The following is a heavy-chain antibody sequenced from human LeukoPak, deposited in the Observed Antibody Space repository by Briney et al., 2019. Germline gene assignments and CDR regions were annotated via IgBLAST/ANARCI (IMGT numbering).Heavy chain of an antibody. CDR2: ISSSSSYI. V-gene: IGHV3-21*04. Sequence: GGSLRLSCAASGFTFSSYSMNWVRQAPGKGLEWVSSISSSSSYIYYADSVKGRFTISRDNSKNTLYLQMNSLRAEDTAVYYCAKDVRWFGEFPQFEYFDYWGQGTLVTVSS. J-gene: IGHJ4*02. CDR1: GFTFSSYS. CDR3: AKDVRWFGEFPQFEYFDY. D-gene: IGHD3-10*01.